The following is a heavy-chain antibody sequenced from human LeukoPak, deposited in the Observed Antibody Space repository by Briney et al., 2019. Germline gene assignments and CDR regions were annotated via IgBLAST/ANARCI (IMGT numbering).Heavy chain of an antibody. V-gene: IGHV1-18*01. CDR3: ARSLHYYDNSGLFIQY. J-gene: IGHJ1*01. CDR1: GYAFTRYG. Sequence: ASVKVSCKASGYAFTRYGFSWVRQAPAQGLEWMGWISVDGGKTNYAQKLQGRVTMTTDSSTSTAYMELRSLRSDDTAIYYCARSLHYYDNSGLFIQYWGQGTLVTVSS. CDR2: ISVDGGKT. D-gene: IGHD3-22*01.